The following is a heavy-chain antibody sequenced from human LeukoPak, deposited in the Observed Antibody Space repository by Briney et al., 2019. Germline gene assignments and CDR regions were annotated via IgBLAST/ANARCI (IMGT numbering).Heavy chain of an antibody. D-gene: IGHD3-22*01. Sequence: GGSLRLSCAASGFAFSAYEMNWVRQAPGRGLEWVSYIGGSDTTTYYADSVKGRFTISRDNARNSLYLQMNSLRAEDAALYYCTTLGYHLDSWGQGTLVTVSS. J-gene: IGHJ4*02. CDR1: GFAFSAYE. CDR2: IGGSDTTT. V-gene: IGHV3-48*03. CDR3: TTLGYHLDS.